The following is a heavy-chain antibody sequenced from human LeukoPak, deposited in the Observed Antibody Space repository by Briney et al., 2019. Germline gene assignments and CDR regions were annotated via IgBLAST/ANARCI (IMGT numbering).Heavy chain of an antibody. CDR3: AKGPGWSVRGESYFDN. CDR2: ISGSGGST. J-gene: IGHJ4*02. V-gene: IGHV3-23*01. D-gene: IGHD3-10*01. CDR1: GFTFSSYW. Sequence: GGSLRLSCAASGFTFSSYWMSWVRQAPGKGLEWVSAISGSGGSTYYADSVKGRFTISRDYSKNTLYLQMNSLRDEDTAVYYCAKGPGWSVRGESYFDNWGQGTLVTVSS.